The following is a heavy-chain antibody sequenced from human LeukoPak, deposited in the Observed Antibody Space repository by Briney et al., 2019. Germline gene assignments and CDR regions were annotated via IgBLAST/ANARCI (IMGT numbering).Heavy chain of an antibody. D-gene: IGHD6-19*01. V-gene: IGHV1-18*01. CDR1: GYTFTSYG. Sequence: ASVKVSCKASGYTFTSYGISWVRQAPGRGLEWMGWISAYNGNTNYAQKLQGRVTMTTDTSTSTAYMELRSLRSDDTAVYYCARVDSSGWPPDAFDIWGQGTMVTVSS. CDR2: ISAYNGNT. CDR3: ARVDSSGWPPDAFDI. J-gene: IGHJ3*02.